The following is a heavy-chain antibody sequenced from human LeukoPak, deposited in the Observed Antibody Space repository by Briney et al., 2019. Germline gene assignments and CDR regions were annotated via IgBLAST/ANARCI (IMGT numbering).Heavy chain of an antibody. D-gene: IGHD1-26*01. Sequence: GGSLRLSCAASGFTVSSNFMSWVRQAPGKGLEWVSLIYSGGNTYYADSVKGRFTISRDNAKNSLYLQMNSLRDEDTAVYYCASSGSYRFDYWGQGTLVTVSS. CDR1: GFTVSSNF. CDR2: IYSGGNT. V-gene: IGHV3-53*01. CDR3: ASSGSYRFDY. J-gene: IGHJ4*02.